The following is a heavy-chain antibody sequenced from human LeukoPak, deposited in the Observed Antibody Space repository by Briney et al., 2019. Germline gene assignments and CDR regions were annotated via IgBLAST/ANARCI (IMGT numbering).Heavy chain of an antibody. CDR1: GFTFSTYW. CDR2: IKSDGST. V-gene: IGHV3-74*01. CDR3: TRAPSEIGGYYPEYFRH. J-gene: IGHJ1*01. D-gene: IGHD3-22*01. Sequence: GGSLRLSCAASGFTFSTYWMHWVRQAPGKGLVWVSRIKSDGSTNYADSVKGRFTISRDNAKNTVSLQMNSLRPEDTGVYYCTRAPSEIGGYYPEYFRHWGQGTLVTVSS.